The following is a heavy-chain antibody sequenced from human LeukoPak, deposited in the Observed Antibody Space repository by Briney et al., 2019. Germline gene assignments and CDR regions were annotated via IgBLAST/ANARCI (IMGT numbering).Heavy chain of an antibody. Sequence: SETLSLTFTVSGGPISSYYWSWIRQPPGKGLEWIGYIYYSGSTNYNPSLKSRVTISVDTSKNQCSLKLSSVTAADTAVYYCARGGPYSSGWYYFDYWGQGTLVTVSS. CDR1: GGPISSYY. CDR2: IYYSGST. V-gene: IGHV4-59*01. CDR3: ARGGPYSSGWYYFDY. D-gene: IGHD6-19*01. J-gene: IGHJ4*02.